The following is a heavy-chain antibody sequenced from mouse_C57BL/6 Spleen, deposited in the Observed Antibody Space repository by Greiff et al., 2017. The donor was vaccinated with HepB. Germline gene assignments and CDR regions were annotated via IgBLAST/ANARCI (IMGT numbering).Heavy chain of an antibody. V-gene: IGHV5-17*01. CDR3: ARENYNYAMDY. CDR2: ISSGSSTI. J-gene: IGHJ4*01. CDR1: GFTFSDYG. D-gene: IGHD2-12*01. Sequence: VQLKQSGGGLVKPGGSLKLSCAASGFTFSDYGMHWVRQAPEKGLEWVAYISSGSSTIYYADTVKGRFTISRDNAKNTLFLQMTSLRSEDTAMYYCARENYNYAMDYWGQGTSVTVSS.